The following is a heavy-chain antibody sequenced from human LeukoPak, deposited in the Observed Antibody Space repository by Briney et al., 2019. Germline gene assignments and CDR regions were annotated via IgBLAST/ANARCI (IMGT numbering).Heavy chain of an antibody. CDR1: GDSVSSNSAA. Sequence: SQTLSLTCAISGDSVSSNSAAWNWIRQSPSRGLEWLGRTYYRSKWYNDYAVSVKSRITINPDTSKNQFSLQLNSVTPEDTAVYYCVKGYYGSGSYYSLFDYWGQGTLVTVSS. CDR3: VKGYYGSGSYYSLFDY. V-gene: IGHV6-1*01. CDR2: TYYRSKWYN. D-gene: IGHD3-10*01. J-gene: IGHJ4*02.